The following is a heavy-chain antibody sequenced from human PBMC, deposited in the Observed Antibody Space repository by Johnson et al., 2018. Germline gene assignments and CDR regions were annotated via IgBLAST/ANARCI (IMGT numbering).Heavy chain of an antibody. CDR1: GGSITSSSYY. D-gene: IGHD1/OR15-1a*01. Sequence: QVQLQESGPGLVKPSETLSLTCTVSGGSITSSSYYWGWIRQPPGKGLEWIASLSYSGSTYSNPSLKSRVTISVDTSKDQFSLNLRSVTAADTAMYYCARLITGTTKTDYWGQGTLVTVSS. CDR3: ARLITGTTKTDY. V-gene: IGHV4-39*01. J-gene: IGHJ4*02. CDR2: LSYSGST.